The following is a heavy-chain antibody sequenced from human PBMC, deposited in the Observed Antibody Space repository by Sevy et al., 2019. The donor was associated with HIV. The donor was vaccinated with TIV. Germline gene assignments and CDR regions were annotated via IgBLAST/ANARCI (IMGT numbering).Heavy chain of an antibody. V-gene: IGHV3-64D*06. J-gene: IGHJ4*02. CDR3: VTRGGLVGATDFDY. CDR2: ISGNGGST. CDR1: GFTFSSYP. Sequence: QLGGSLRLSCSASGFTFSSYPMHWVRQAPGKGLEYVSLISGNGGSTYYADSVKGRFIISRDNFKKTLYLQMSSLRAEETAVYYCVTRGGLVGATDFDYWGQGTRVTVSS. D-gene: IGHD1-26*01.